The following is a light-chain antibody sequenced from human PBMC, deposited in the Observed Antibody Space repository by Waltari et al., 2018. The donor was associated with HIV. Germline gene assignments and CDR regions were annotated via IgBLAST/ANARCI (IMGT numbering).Light chain of an antibody. J-gene: IGKJ1*01. CDR3: QQYINWPPWS. V-gene: IGKV3-15*01. Sequence: IVMTQSPATLSGAPGERVTLPCRASQSVGSNLAWYQQKPGRAPSLLVYSASTRATGIPARFSGSGSGTEFTLTISSLQSEDFAVYYCQQYINWPPWSFGQGTKVEIK. CDR1: QSVGSN. CDR2: SAS.